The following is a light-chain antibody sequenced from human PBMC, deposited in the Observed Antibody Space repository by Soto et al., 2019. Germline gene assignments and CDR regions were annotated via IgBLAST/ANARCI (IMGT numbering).Light chain of an antibody. V-gene: IGKV3-11*01. CDR1: QSLSSY. Sequence: EIVLTQSPPTLSLSPVERATLSCRASQSLSSYLAWYQQKRGQAPRLLIYDASKRATGIPARFSGSGSGTDFTLSISSLEPEDFAVYYCQQRSDWPLTFGGGTKVETK. CDR3: QQRSDWPLT. CDR2: DAS. J-gene: IGKJ4*01.